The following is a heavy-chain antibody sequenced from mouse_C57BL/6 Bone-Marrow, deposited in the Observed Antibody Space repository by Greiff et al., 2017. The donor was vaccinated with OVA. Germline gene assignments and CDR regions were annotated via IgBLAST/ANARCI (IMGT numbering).Heavy chain of an antibody. CDR3: ARSQNWDFDY. D-gene: IGHD4-1*01. J-gene: IGHJ2*01. Sequence: EVKLVESGGGLVQPGGSLSLSCAASGFTFTDYYMSWVRQPPGKALEWLGFIRNKANGYPTEYSASVKGRFTISRDNSQSILYLQMNALRAEDSATYYCARSQNWDFDYWGQGTTLTVSS. V-gene: IGHV7-3*01. CDR2: IRNKANGYPT. CDR1: GFTFTDYY.